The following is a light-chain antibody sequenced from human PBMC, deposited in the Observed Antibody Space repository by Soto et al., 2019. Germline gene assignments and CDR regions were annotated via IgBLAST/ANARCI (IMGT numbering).Light chain of an antibody. J-gene: IGLJ3*02. CDR1: SSDVGSYNL. Sequence: QSALTQPASVSGSPGQSITISCTGTSSDVGSYNLVSWYQQHPGKAPKLMIFEVSKRPSGVSDRFSGSKSGNTASLTISGLQTEDEADYYCCSYADTRGVFGGGTKLTVL. CDR2: EVS. CDR3: CSYADTRGV. V-gene: IGLV2-23*02.